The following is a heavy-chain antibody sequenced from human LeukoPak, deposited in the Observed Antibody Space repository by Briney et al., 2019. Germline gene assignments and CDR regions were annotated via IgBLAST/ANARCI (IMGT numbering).Heavy chain of an antibody. V-gene: IGHV3-23*01. Sequence: GGSLRLSCAASGFTFSSYAMNWVRQAPGKGLEWVSGISGSGGSTYYADSVKGRFTISRDNSKNTLYLQMNSLRAEDTAVYYCARGVGSSGWYGRIIDAFDIWGQGTMVTVSS. D-gene: IGHD6-19*01. CDR3: ARGVGSSGWYGRIIDAFDI. CDR1: GFTFSSYA. J-gene: IGHJ3*02. CDR2: ISGSGGST.